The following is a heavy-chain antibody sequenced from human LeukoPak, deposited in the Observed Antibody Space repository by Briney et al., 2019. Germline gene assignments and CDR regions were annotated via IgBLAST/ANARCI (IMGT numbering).Heavy chain of an antibody. D-gene: IGHD6-19*01. V-gene: IGHV4-59*01. Sequence: PSETLSLTCTVSGGSISSYYWSWIRQPPGKGLERIGYIYYSGSTNYNPSLKSRVTISVDTSKNQFSLKLSSVTAADTAVYYCARAGSGWSFYGMDVWGQGTTVTVSS. J-gene: IGHJ6*02. CDR1: GGSISSYY. CDR2: IYYSGST. CDR3: ARAGSGWSFYGMDV.